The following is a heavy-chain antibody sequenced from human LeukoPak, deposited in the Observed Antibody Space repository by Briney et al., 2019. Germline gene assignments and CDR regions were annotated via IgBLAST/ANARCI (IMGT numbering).Heavy chain of an antibody. CDR1: GYTFNNNG. CDR3: ARDGRFGELFDY. Sequence: ASVKVSCKASGYTFNNNGISWVRQAPGQGLEWMGWISAYNGDTNYAQKLQGRVTMTTDTSTSTAYMEVRSLRSDDTAVYYCARDGRFGELFDYWGQGTLVTVSP. J-gene: IGHJ4*02. CDR2: ISAYNGDT. V-gene: IGHV1-18*01. D-gene: IGHD3-10*01.